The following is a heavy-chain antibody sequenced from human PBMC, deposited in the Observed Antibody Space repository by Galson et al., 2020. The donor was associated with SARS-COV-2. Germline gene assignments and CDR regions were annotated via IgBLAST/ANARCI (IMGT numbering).Heavy chain of an antibody. V-gene: IGHV1-8*03. Sequence: ASVKVSCKASGYNFTNYDINWVRQATGQGLEWMGYMNPNSCNTGYAQEFQGRVTITKDTSINTAYMELSSLRSEDTAVYYCAREGLDYWGQGTLGTVFS. CDR3: AREGLDY. CDR1: GYNFTNYD. J-gene: IGHJ4*02. CDR2: MNPNSCNT.